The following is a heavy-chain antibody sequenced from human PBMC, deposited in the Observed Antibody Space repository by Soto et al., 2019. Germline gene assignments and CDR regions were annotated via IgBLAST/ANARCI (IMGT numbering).Heavy chain of an antibody. CDR2: IGTAGDT. V-gene: IGHV3-13*01. Sequence: GGSLRLSCAASGFTFSSYDMHWVRQATGKGLEWVSAIGTAGDTYYPGSVKGRFTISRENAKNSLYLQMNSLRAEDTAVYYCARGYSSSWYHLAYYYGMDVWGQGTTVTVS. J-gene: IGHJ6*02. D-gene: IGHD6-13*01. CDR1: GFTFSSYD. CDR3: ARGYSSSWYHLAYYYGMDV.